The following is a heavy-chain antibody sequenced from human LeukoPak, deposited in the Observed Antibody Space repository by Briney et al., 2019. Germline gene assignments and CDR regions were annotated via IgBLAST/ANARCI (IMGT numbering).Heavy chain of an antibody. Sequence: PGGSLRLSCAASGFTFSSYGMHWVRQAPGKGMEWVAVIWYDGSNKYYADSVKGRLTISRDNSKNTLYLQMNSLRAEDTAVYYCARDQEWLVLNWFDPWGQGTLVTVSS. J-gene: IGHJ5*02. V-gene: IGHV3-33*08. CDR1: GFTFSSYG. CDR2: IWYDGSNK. D-gene: IGHD6-19*01. CDR3: ARDQEWLVLNWFDP.